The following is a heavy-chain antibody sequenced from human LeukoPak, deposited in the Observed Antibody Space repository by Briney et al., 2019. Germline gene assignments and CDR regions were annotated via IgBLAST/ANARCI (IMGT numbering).Heavy chain of an antibody. D-gene: IGHD3-3*01. CDR1: GFTFNSYT. Sequence: GGSLRLSCAASGFTFNSYTLHWVRQAPGKGPEWVALMSHDGSNIFYAKSVKGRFTISRDNSKNTLYLQMNNLRAEDTAVYSRARGATNDFWSGYGWFDPWGQGTLVTVSS. J-gene: IGHJ5*02. CDR2: MSHDGSNI. CDR3: ARGATNDFWSGYGWFDP. V-gene: IGHV3-30-3*01.